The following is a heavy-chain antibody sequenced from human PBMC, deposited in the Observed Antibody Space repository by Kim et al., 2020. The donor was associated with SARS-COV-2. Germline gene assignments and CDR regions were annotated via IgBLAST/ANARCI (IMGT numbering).Heavy chain of an antibody. CDR3: AAVPGLEGFFDY. Sequence: ASVKVSCKVFGNTLTELSMHWVRQTPGRGLEWMGGFDPEDGETIYAQKFQGRVTMTEDTSTDTAYMEVTSLGSEDTAVYFCAAVPGLEGFFDYWGQGTLV. J-gene: IGHJ4*02. CDR1: GNTLTELS. V-gene: IGHV1-24*01. CDR2: FDPEDGET.